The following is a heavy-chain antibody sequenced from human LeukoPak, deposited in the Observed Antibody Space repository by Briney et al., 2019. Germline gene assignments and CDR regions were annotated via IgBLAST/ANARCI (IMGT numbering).Heavy chain of an antibody. Sequence: GGSLRLSCAVSGFTFSDYSVTWVRQTPGKGLEFVANINRDGSVKNYVDSVKGRFTISRDNAKNSLYLQMTSLRVDDTAIYYCARDPGFSSFDYWGQGTLVTVSS. J-gene: IGHJ4*02. CDR2: INRDGSVK. CDR3: ARDPGFSSFDY. D-gene: IGHD3-3*02. V-gene: IGHV3-7*01. CDR1: GFTFSDYS.